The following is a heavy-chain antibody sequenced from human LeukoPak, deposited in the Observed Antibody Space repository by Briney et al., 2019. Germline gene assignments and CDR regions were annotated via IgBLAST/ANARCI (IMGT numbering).Heavy chain of an antibody. CDR1: GFTFSSYS. CDR3: ARDSYYYDSSGYVDY. D-gene: IGHD3-22*01. Sequence: GGSLRLSCAASGFTFSSYSMNWVRQAPGKGLEWVSSISSSSSYIYYADSVKGRFTISRDNAKNSLYLQMNSLRDEDTAVYYCARDSYYYDSSGYVDYWGQGTLVTVSS. J-gene: IGHJ4*02. V-gene: IGHV3-21*01. CDR2: ISSSSSYI.